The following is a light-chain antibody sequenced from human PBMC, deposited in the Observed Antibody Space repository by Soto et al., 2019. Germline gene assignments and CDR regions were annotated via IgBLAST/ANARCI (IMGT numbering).Light chain of an antibody. V-gene: IGLV1-40*01. CDR1: NSSIGAGHH. CDR3: AAWDDSLNGPNWV. J-gene: IGLJ3*02. Sequence: QSVLTQPPSVTGAPGQRVTISCSGSNSSIGAGHHVNWYQQFPGSAPKLLIYSNAARPSGVPDRFSGSKSGTSASLAISGLQSEDEADYYCAAWDDSLNGPNWVFGGGTKLTVL. CDR2: SNA.